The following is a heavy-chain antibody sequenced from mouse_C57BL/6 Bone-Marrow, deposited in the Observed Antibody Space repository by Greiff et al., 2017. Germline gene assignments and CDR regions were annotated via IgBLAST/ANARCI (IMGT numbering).Heavy chain of an antibody. CDR3: VYYYGSSAY. CDR1: GYTFTSYW. J-gene: IGHJ3*01. Sequence: QVQLQPGAELVMPGASVKLSCKASGYTFTSYWMHWVKQRPGQGLEWIGEIDPSDSYTNYNQKFKGKSTLTVDKSSSTAYMQLSSLTSEDSAVYYCVYYYGSSAYWGQGTLVTVSA. D-gene: IGHD1-1*01. CDR2: IDPSDSYT. V-gene: IGHV1-69*01.